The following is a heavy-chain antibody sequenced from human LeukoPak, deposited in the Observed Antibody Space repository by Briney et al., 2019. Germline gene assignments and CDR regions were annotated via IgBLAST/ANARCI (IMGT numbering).Heavy chain of an antibody. D-gene: IGHD2-15*01. CDR2: IYYTGGT. CDR3: ARDRCTGGSCAAFDI. J-gene: IGHJ3*02. V-gene: IGHV4-59*01. Sequence: SETLSLTCTVSGGSISTYYWSWIRQPPGKGLEWIGYIYYTGGTNYNPSLKSRVTISVDASKNQSSLKLSSVAAADTAVYYCARDRCTGGSCAAFDIWGQGTVVTVSS. CDR1: GGSISTYY.